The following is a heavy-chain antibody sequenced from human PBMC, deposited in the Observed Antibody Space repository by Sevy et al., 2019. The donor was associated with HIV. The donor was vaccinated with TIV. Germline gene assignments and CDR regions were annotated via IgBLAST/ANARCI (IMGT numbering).Heavy chain of an antibody. J-gene: IGHJ6*02. Sequence: SETLSLTCAVYGGSFSGYYWSWIHQPPGKGLEWIGEINHSGSTNYNPSLKSRVTISVDTSKNQFSLKLSSVTAADTAVYYRANIGYCSGGSCYRKYYYYYYGMDVWGQGTTVTVSS. V-gene: IGHV4-34*01. CDR2: INHSGST. D-gene: IGHD2-15*01. CDR3: ANIGYCSGGSCYRKYYYYYYGMDV. CDR1: GGSFSGYY.